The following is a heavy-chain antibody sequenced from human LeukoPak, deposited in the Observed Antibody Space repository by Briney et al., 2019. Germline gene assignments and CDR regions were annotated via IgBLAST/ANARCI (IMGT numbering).Heavy chain of an antibody. CDR1: GFTFSNYA. Sequence: PGGSLRLSCAASGFTFSNYAMHWVRQAPGKGLEWVSGISWNSGSIGYADSVKGRFTISRDNAKNSLYLQMNSLRAEDTALYYCAKVEIYYDSSGPFDYWGQGTLVTVSS. D-gene: IGHD3-22*01. CDR3: AKVEIYYDSSGPFDY. CDR2: ISWNSGSI. J-gene: IGHJ4*02. V-gene: IGHV3-9*01.